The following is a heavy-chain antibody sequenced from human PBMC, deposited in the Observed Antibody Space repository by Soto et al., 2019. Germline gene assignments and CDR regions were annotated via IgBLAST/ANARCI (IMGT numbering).Heavy chain of an antibody. CDR3: ARGGGPIPAAAFDY. V-gene: IGHV4-34*01. D-gene: IGHD2-2*01. CDR2: INHRGNT. J-gene: IGHJ4*02. CDR1: GGSISGFY. Sequence: SLTCAVSGGSISGFYWTWIRQPPGKGLEWIGYINHRGNTKYNPSLKSRVTISVDTSKNQFSLKLSSVTAADTAVYYCARGGGPIPAAAFDYWGQGTLVTVSS.